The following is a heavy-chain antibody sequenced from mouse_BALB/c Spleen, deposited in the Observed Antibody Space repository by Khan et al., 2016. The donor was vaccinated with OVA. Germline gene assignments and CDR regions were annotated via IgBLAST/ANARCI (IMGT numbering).Heavy chain of an antibody. CDR2: IYTYTGEP. J-gene: IGHJ4*01. CDR1: GYTFTNYG. V-gene: IGHV9-3-1*01. D-gene: IGHD1-1*01. Sequence: QIQLVQSGPELKKPGETVKISCKASGYTFTNYGMNWVKQAPGKGLKWMGWIYTYTGEPTYADDFKGRFAFSLESSASTAYLQINNLTNEDTATDFCARGSSSAMDYWGQGTSVTVSS. CDR3: ARGSSSAMDY.